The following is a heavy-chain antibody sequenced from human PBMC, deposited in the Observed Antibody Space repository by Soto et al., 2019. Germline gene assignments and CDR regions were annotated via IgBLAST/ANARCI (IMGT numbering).Heavy chain of an antibody. CDR2: ISGSDGTR. Sequence: EVQLLESGGGLTQPGGSLRLSCAASGFIFSDYAMYWVRQAPGKGLEWVSVISGSDGTRCYADSVRGRFTMSRDNSRNTIYLQMMSLRAEDTAVYYCAKVIGGSESYWGGSHYYYALDVWGQGTTVTVSS. V-gene: IGHV3-23*01. J-gene: IGHJ6*02. CDR3: AKVIGGSESYWGGSHYYYALDV. D-gene: IGHD3-10*01. CDR1: GFIFSDYA.